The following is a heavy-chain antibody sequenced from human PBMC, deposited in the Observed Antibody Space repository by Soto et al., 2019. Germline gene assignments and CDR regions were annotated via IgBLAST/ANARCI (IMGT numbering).Heavy chain of an antibody. Sequence: GGSLTLSCAASGSSFDEHAMHWVRQAPGKGLEWVSGITRDSGNKGYADSVKGRFIVSRDNAKNSLYLQMNSLRPDDTALYYCAKDKVGGTYFSGLDYWGQGALVTVSS. CDR2: ITRDSGNK. CDR1: GSSFDEHA. V-gene: IGHV3-9*01. CDR3: AKDKVGGTYFSGLDY. J-gene: IGHJ4*02. D-gene: IGHD1-26*01.